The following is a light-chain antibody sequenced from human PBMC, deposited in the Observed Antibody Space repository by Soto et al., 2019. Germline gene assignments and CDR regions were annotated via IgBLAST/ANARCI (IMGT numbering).Light chain of an antibody. CDR1: QSLRSTS. J-gene: IGKJ1*01. V-gene: IGKV3-20*01. Sequence: EIVLTQSPRTLSLSPGERATLSCRASQSLRSTSLAWYQQKPGQAPRLLIYGASSRATGIPDRFSGSGSGTDFTLTIRRLEPEDFAVYYCQQYGSSYPWTFGQGTKVDI. CDR3: QQYGSSYPWT. CDR2: GAS.